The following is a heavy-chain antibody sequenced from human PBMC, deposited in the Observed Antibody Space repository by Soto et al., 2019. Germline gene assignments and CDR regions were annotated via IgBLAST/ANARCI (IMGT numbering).Heavy chain of an antibody. CDR2: IAASNSYT. CDR3: VRGYCSSSLPDY. V-gene: IGHV5-10-1*01. J-gene: IGHJ4*02. Sequence: GVSLKISCTDAGYSFTSYWNNWMRQMPGTGLERMGRIAASNSYTNYSPSFQGPVTNSPYTSISTAYLQLYSQQASDTATNYCVRGYCSSSLPDYWGQGTLVKVS. D-gene: IGHD6-6*01. CDR1: GYSFTSYW.